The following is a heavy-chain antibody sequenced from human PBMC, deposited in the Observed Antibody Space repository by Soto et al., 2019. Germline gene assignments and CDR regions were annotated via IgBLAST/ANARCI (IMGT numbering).Heavy chain of an antibody. Sequence: GESLKISCKGSGYTFTTYWIGWVRQVPGKGLEWMGIIYAGDSDTRYSPPFQGQVTISADQSISTAYLQWSSLKASDTAIYYCARRSYDVLTEYYGDDDFDIWGQGTMVTVSS. V-gene: IGHV5-51*01. J-gene: IGHJ3*02. CDR1: GYTFTTYW. D-gene: IGHD3-9*01. CDR2: IYAGDSDT. CDR3: ARRSYDVLTEYYGDDDFDI.